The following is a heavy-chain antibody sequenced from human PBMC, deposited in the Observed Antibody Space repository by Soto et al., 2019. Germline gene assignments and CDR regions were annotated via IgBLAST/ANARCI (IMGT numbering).Heavy chain of an antibody. D-gene: IGHD3-10*01. CDR3: AKDRGEVWFEELFSWFDP. CDR2: ISGSGGST. Sequence: GSLRLSCAASGFTFSSYAMSWVRQAPGKGLEWVSAISGSGGSTYYADSVKGRFTISRDNSKNTLYLQMNSLRAEDTAVYYCAKDRGEVWFEELFSWFDPWGQGTRVTVSS. V-gene: IGHV3-23*01. CDR1: GFTFSSYA. J-gene: IGHJ5*02.